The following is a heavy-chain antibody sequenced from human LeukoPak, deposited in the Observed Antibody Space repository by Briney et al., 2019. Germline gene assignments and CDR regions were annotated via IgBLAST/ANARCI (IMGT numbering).Heavy chain of an antibody. CDR2: ISSNGGST. V-gene: IGHV3-64D*06. J-gene: IGHJ4*02. CDR3: VKALSAAAAGGFDY. CDR1: GFTFSSYA. D-gene: IGHD6-13*01. Sequence: GGSLRLSCSASGFTFSSYAMHWVRQAPGKGLEYVSAISSNGGSTYYADSVKGRFTISRDNSKNTLYPQMSSLRAEDTAVYYCVKALSAAAAGGFDYWGQGTLVTVSS.